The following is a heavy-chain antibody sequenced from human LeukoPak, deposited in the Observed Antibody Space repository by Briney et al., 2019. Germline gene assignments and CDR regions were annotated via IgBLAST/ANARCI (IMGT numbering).Heavy chain of an antibody. CDR3: ARVRWAGARVFDY. V-gene: IGHV4-61*01. CDR1: GYSISSGYY. D-gene: IGHD1-26*01. J-gene: IGHJ4*02. Sequence: PSETLSLTCTVSGYSISSGYYWSWIRQPPGKGLEWIGYIYYSGSTNYNPSLKSRVTISVDTSKNQFSLKLSSVTAADTAVYYCARVRWAGARVFDYWGQGTLVTVSS. CDR2: IYYSGST.